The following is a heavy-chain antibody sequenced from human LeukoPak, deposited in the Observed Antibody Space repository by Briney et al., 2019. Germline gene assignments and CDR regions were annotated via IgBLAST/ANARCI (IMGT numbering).Heavy chain of an antibody. D-gene: IGHD3-16*02. CDR3: AKLYDYVWGSYRSYDAFDI. CDR1: GFTFSSYG. Sequence: GGSLRLSCAASGFTFSSYGMHWVRQAPGKGLEWVAFIRYDGSNKYYADSVKGRFTISRDNSKNTLYLQMNSLRAEDTAEYYCAKLYDYVWGSYRSYDAFDIWGQGTMVTVSS. CDR2: IRYDGSNK. V-gene: IGHV3-30*02. J-gene: IGHJ3*02.